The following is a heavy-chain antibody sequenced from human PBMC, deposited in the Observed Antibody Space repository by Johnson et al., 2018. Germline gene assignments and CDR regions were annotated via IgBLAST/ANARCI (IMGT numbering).Heavy chain of an antibody. CDR2: IRSKAYGGTT. J-gene: IGHJ6*03. D-gene: IGHD2-15*01. CDR1: GFTFGDYA. Sequence: QLVESGGGLVQPGRSLRLSCTASGFTFGDYAMSWFRQAPGKGLEWVGFIRSKAYGGTTEYAASVKGRFTISRDDSKSIAYLQMNSLKTEATAGYYCTRVSVVGSCYSASGDYMDVGGKGTTVTVSS. V-gene: IGHV3-49*03. CDR3: TRVSVVGSCYSASGDYMDV.